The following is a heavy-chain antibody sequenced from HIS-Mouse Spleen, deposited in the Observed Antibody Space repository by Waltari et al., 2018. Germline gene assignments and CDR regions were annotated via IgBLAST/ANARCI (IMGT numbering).Heavy chain of an antibody. D-gene: IGHD6-13*01. V-gene: IGHV4-39*07. CDR1: GGSISSSSYY. Sequence: QLQLQESGPGLVTPSETLSLTCTASGGSISSSSYYLGWIRQPPGKGLEWIGSIYYSGSTYYNPSLKSRVTISVDTSKNQFSLKLSSVTAADTAVYYCAREIPYSSSWYDWYFDLWGRGTLVTVSS. CDR3: AREIPYSSSWYDWYFDL. J-gene: IGHJ2*01. CDR2: IYYSGST.